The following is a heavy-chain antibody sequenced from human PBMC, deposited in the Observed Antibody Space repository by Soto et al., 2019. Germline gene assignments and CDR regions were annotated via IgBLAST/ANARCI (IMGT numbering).Heavy chain of an antibody. J-gene: IGHJ5*02. V-gene: IGHV1-2*02. D-gene: IGHD3-22*01. CDR3: ARDSSGYQNWFDP. CDR1: GYTFTGYY. Sequence: ASVKVSCKASGYTFTGYYMHWVRQAPGQGLEWMGWINPNSGGTNYAQKFQGRVTMTRDTSISTAYMELSRLRSDDTAVYYCARDSSGYQNWFDPWGQGTQVTVSS. CDR2: INPNSGGT.